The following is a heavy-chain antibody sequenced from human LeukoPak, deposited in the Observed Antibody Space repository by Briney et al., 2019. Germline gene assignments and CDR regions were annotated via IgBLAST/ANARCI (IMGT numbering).Heavy chain of an antibody. CDR1: GGSISSYY. D-gene: IGHD4-17*01. CDR3: ARDGYYGDAAFDI. Sequence: PSETLSLTCTVSGGSISSYYWSWIRQPPGKGLEWIGYIYYSGSTNYNPSLKSRVTISVDTSKNQFSLKLSSVTAADTAVYYCARDGYYGDAAFDIWGQGTVVTVSS. J-gene: IGHJ3*02. V-gene: IGHV4-59*01. CDR2: IYYSGST.